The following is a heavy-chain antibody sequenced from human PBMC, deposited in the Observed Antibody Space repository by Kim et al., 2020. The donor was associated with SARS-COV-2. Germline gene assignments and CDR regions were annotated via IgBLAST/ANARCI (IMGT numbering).Heavy chain of an antibody. CDR1: GFTFSSYG. CDR3: AKARTDDAFDI. V-gene: IGHV3-33*06. J-gene: IGHJ3*02. CDR2: IWYDGSNK. Sequence: GGSLRLSCAASGFTFSSYGMHWVRQAPGKGLEWVAVIWYDGSNKYYADSVKGRFTISRDNSKNTLYLQMNSLRAEDTAVYYCAKARTDDAFDIWGQGTIVTVSS.